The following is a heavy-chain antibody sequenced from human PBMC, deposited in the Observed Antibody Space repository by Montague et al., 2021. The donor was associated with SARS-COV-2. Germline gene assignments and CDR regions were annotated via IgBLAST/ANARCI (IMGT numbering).Heavy chain of an antibody. D-gene: IGHD3-10*01. Sequence: SETLSLTCTVSGDSISDYYWSWIRQPPGMGLEWIGYIFRSGATNYNPPLKSRVIISLDTSKSQFSLRLSSVTAADTAIYYCARTSRGSRYFYGVDVWGQGDTVPVSS. CDR1: GDSISDYY. J-gene: IGHJ6*02. V-gene: IGHV4-59*01. CDR2: IFRSGAT. CDR3: ARTSRGSRYFYGVDV.